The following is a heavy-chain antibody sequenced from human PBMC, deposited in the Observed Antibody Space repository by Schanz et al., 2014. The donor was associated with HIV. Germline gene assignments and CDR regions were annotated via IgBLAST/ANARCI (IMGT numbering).Heavy chain of an antibody. J-gene: IGHJ4*02. CDR3: AKPEYDSRGNSQSHFDY. V-gene: IGHV3-23*01. CDR1: GFTFNNYA. Sequence: EVQLLDSGGGLVQPGGSLRLSCVASGFTFNNYAMTWVRQAPGKGLEWVSAIDGVGDNTYYADSVKGRFTISRDNSKNTVYLRMSGLRAEDTAVYYCAKPEYDSRGNSQSHFDYWGQGTLVTVSS. D-gene: IGHD3-22*01. CDR2: IDGVGDNT.